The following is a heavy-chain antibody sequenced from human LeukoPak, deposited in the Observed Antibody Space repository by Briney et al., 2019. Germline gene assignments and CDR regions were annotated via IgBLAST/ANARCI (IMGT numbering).Heavy chain of an antibody. Sequence: TGGSLRLSCAASGFTFSSYAMHWVRQAPGKGLEWVAVISYDGSNKYYADSVKGRFTISRDNSKDTLYLQMNSLRAEDTAVYYCARVDGPFDYWGQGTLVTVSS. CDR3: ARVDGPFDY. CDR1: GFTFSSYA. J-gene: IGHJ4*02. V-gene: IGHV3-30*04. D-gene: IGHD2-2*03. CDR2: ISYDGSNK.